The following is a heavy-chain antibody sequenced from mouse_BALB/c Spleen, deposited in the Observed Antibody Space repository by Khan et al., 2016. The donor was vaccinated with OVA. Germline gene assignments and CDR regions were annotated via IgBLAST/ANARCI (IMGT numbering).Heavy chain of an antibody. J-gene: IGHJ4*01. CDR2: IGPGSGSA. CDR3: ARSNYYGRGLYAMDY. Sequence: DLVEPGASVKLSCKASGYTFTSYWINWIKGRPGQGLEWIGQIGPGSGSAYYNELFKGKATLTVDTSSSTVYIQLSSLSSEDAAVYFSARSNYYGRGLYAMDYWGQGTSVTVSS. CDR1: GYTFTSYW. D-gene: IGHD1-1*01. V-gene: IGHV1S41*01.